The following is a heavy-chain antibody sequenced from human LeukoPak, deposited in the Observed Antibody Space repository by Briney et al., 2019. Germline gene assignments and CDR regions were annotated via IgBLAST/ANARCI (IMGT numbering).Heavy chain of an antibody. CDR3: ARRLMVRGVTSY. Sequence: PSETLSLTCTVSGGSISSSSYYWGWIRQPPGKGLEWIGSIYYSGSTYYNPSLKSRVTISVDTSKNQFSLKLSSVTAADTAVYYCARRLMVRGVTSYWGQGTLVTVSS. D-gene: IGHD3-10*01. V-gene: IGHV4-39*01. CDR2: IYYSGST. J-gene: IGHJ4*02. CDR1: GGSISSSSYY.